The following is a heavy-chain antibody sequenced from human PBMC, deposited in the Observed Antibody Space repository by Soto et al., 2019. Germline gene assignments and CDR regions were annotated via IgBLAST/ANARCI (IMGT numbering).Heavy chain of an antibody. CDR1: GGTFSSYA. D-gene: IGHD3-22*01. CDR2: IIPIFGTA. V-gene: IGHV1-69*13. J-gene: IGHJ4*02. Sequence: SVKVSCKASGGTFSSYAISWVRQAPGQGLEWMGGIIPIFGTANYAQKFQGRVTVTADESTSTAYMELSSLRSEDTAVYYCARDVGNTDYYDSSGYYPSPLDYWGQGTPVTVSS. CDR3: ARDVGNTDYYDSSGYYPSPLDY.